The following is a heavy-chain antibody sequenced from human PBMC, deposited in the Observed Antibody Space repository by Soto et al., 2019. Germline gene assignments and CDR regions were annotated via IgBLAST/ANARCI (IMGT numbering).Heavy chain of an antibody. CDR2: ISNDGSNT. J-gene: IGHJ4*02. CDR1: GFIFSNYW. V-gene: IGHV3-74*01. D-gene: IGHD3-10*01. Sequence: GGSLRLSCAASGFIFSNYWMHWVRQSPGKGLVWVARISNDGSNTDYADAVKGRFTISRDNAKNTLSLQMNSLRADETAVYFCASPMVGSGLGFAYWGRGTLVTVSS. CDR3: ASPMVGSGLGFAY.